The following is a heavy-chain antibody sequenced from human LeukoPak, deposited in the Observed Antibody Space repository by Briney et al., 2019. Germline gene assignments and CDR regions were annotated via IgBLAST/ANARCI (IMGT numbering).Heavy chain of an antibody. CDR2: INPNSGGT. J-gene: IGHJ4*02. V-gene: IGHV1-2*04. Sequence: ASVKVSCKASGYTFTGYYMHWVRQAPGQGLEWMGWINPNSGGTNYAQKFQGWVTMTRDTSISTAYMELSRLRSDDTAAYYCARDRSIYSSSCSDYWGQGTLVTVSS. CDR3: ARDRSIYSSSCSDY. CDR1: GYTFTGYY. D-gene: IGHD6-13*01.